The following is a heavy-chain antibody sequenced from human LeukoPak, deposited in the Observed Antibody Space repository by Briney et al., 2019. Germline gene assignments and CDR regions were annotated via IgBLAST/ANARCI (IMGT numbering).Heavy chain of an antibody. CDR1: GGSISSSSYY. J-gene: IGHJ1*01. V-gene: IGHV4-30-4*08. CDR2: IYYSGST. Sequence: SETLSLTCTVSGGSISSSSYYWGWIRQPPGKGLEWIGYIYYSGSTYYNPSLKSRVTISVDTSKNQFSLKLSSVTAADTAVYYCARAVGYCSSTSCYKEVVGYFQHWGQGTLVTVSS. CDR3: ARAVGYCSSTSCYKEVVGYFQH. D-gene: IGHD2-2*02.